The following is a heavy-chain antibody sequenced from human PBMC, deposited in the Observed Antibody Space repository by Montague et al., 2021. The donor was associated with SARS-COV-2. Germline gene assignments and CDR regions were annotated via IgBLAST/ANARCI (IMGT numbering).Heavy chain of an antibody. CDR1: GFTFNGYA. CDR3: TDV. J-gene: IGHJ6*03. V-gene: IGHV3-23*05. CDR2: IKNSVTET. Sequence: SLRLSCTASGFTFNGYAMTWVRQTPGRGLEWVSTIKNSVTETHYADTVKGRFTISRDNSEDTAVYYCAKHLGSNWYALGYTDVWGKGTTVTVAS. D-gene: IGHD6-13*01.